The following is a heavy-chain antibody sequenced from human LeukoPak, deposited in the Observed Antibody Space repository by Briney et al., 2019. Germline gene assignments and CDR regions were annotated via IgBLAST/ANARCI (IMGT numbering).Heavy chain of an antibody. D-gene: IGHD6-19*01. J-gene: IGHJ4*02. CDR1: GYSISSGYY. V-gene: IGHV4-38-2*02. CDR2: IYHSGST. Sequence: SETLSLTCTVSGYSISSGYYWGWIRQPPGKGLEWIGSIYHSGSTYYNPSLKSRVTISVDTSKNQFSLKLSSVTAADTAVYYCVSLTVAGIDYWGQGTLVTVSS. CDR3: VSLTVAGIDY.